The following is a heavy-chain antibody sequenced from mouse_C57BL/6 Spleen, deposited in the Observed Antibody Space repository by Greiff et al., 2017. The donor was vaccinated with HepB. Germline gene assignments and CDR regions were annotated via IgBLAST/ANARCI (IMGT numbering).Heavy chain of an antibody. V-gene: IGHV1-50*01. D-gene: IGHD1-1*01. CDR3: ARRPYYGSSYYFDY. CDR1: GYTFTSYW. J-gene: IGHJ2*01. CDR2: IDPSDSYT. Sequence: QVQLQQPGAELVKPGASVKLSCKASGYTFTSYWMQWVKQRPGQGLEWIGEIDPSDSYTNYNQKFKGKATLTVDTSSSTAYMQLSSLTSEDSAVYYCARRPYYGSSYYFDYWGQGTTLTVSS.